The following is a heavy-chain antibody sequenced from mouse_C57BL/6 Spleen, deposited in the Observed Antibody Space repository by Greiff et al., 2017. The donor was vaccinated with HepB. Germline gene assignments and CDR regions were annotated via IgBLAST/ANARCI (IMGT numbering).Heavy chain of an antibody. D-gene: IGHD1-1*01. CDR2: ISYDGSN. CDR1: GYSITSGYY. V-gene: IGHV3-6*01. CDR3: ARRGLRFYYFDY. Sequence: DVKLQESGPGLVKPSQSLSLTCSVTGYSITSGYYWNWIRQFPGNKLEWMGYISYDGSNNYNPSLKNRISITRDTSKNQFFLKLNSVTTEDTATYYCARRGLRFYYFDYWGQGTILTVSS. J-gene: IGHJ2*01.